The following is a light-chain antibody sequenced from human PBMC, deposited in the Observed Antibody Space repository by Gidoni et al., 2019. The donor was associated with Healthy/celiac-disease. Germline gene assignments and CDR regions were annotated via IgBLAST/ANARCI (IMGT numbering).Light chain of an antibody. V-gene: IGLV3-1*01. CDR2: EDR. CDR1: KLGDKY. CDR3: QAWDSSTAV. Sequence: SYELTQPPSVSVSPGQTASITCSGDKLGDKYASWYQQKRGQSPVLVIYEDRERPSGIPERFAGSNSGNTATLTISGTQAMDEADYYCQAWDSSTAVFGGGTKLTVL. J-gene: IGLJ2*01.